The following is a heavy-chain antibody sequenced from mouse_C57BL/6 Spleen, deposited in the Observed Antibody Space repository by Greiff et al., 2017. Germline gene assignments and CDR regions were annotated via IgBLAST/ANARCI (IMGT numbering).Heavy chain of an antibody. J-gene: IGHJ2*01. Sequence: VHLVESGAELARPGASVKLSCKASGYTFTSYGISWVKQRTGQGLEWIGEIYPRSGNTYYNEKFKGKATLTADKSSSTAYMELRSLTSEDSAVYFCAREVYYGNYEAYYFDYWGQGTTLTVSS. CDR1: GYTFTSYG. V-gene: IGHV1-81*01. D-gene: IGHD2-1*01. CDR2: IYPRSGNT. CDR3: AREVYYGNYEAYYFDY.